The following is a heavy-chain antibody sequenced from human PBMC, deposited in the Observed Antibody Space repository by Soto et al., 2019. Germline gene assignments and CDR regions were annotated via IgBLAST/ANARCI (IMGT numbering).Heavy chain of an antibody. V-gene: IGHV3-30*03. J-gene: IGHJ2*01. CDR2: ISYDGKQT. CDR1: GVTFKDYG. Sequence: VGSLRLSCGAPGVTFKDYGMHWVRQAPGKGLEWVAVISYDGKQTYYADSVEGRFTISKDKSKRTLFLQMNSLRVDDTAVYYCARDGWGSNWYFDLWGRGTLVTVSS. D-gene: IGHD3-16*01. CDR3: ARDGWGSNWYFDL.